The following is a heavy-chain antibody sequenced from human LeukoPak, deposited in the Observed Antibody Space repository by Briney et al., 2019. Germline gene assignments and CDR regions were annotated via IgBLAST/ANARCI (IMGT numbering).Heavy chain of an antibody. CDR3: AREFRTMVRGVIRAFDI. V-gene: IGHV1-2*02. CDR2: INPNSGGT. D-gene: IGHD3-10*01. J-gene: IGHJ3*02. Sequence: GASVKVSCKASGYTFTGYYMHWVRQAPGQGLEWMGWINPNSGGTNYAQKFQGRVTMTRDTSISTAYMELSRLRSDDTAVYYCAREFRTMVRGVIRAFDIWGQGTMVTVSS. CDR1: GYTFTGYY.